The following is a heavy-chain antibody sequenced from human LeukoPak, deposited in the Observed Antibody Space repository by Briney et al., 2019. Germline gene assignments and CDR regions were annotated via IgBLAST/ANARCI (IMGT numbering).Heavy chain of an antibody. Sequence: PSETLSLTCTVSGGSISSGGYYWSWIRQHPGKGLEWIGYIYYSGSTYYNPSLKSRVTISVDTSKNQFSLKLSSVTAADTAVYYCASHSGYCSSTSCYNDVYYFDYWGQGILVTVSS. J-gene: IGHJ4*02. V-gene: IGHV4-31*03. CDR3: ASHSGYCSSTSCYNDVYYFDY. D-gene: IGHD2-2*02. CDR2: IYYSGST. CDR1: GGSISSGGYY.